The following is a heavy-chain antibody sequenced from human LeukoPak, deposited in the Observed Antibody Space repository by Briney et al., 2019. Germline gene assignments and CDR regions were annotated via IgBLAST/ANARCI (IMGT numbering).Heavy chain of an antibody. V-gene: IGHV4-34*01. Sequence: SETLSLTCAVYGGSFSGYHWSWIRQPPGKGLEWIGEINHSGSTNYNPSLKSRVTISVDTSKNQFSLKLGYVTAADTAVYYCASMYGFGDGYNYNFHSWGQGTLVTVSS. CDR2: INHSGST. CDR1: GGSFSGYH. J-gene: IGHJ4*02. D-gene: IGHD5-24*01. CDR3: ASMYGFGDGYNYNFHS.